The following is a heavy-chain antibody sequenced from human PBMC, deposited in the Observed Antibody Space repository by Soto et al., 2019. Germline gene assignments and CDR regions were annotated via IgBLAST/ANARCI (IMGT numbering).Heavy chain of an antibody. Sequence: VGSLRLSCATSGFTFGNFAMSWVRQAPGNGLEWVSAISGNGGSTYYADSVKGRFTISRDNSKNTLYLQMNSLTAEDTAVYFCAKLRAKSHIAVPFDYWGQGSLVTVSS. D-gene: IGHD2-15*01. J-gene: IGHJ4*02. CDR2: ISGNGGST. V-gene: IGHV3-23*01. CDR1: GFTFGNFA. CDR3: AKLRAKSHIAVPFDY.